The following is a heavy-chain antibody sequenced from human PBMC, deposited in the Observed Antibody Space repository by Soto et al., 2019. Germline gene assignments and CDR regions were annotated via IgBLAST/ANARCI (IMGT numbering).Heavy chain of an antibody. Sequence: QVQLVESGGGVVQPGRSLRLSCAASGFTLSAYVMHWVRQAPGKGLEWVAGVSFDGSHEYYADSVKGRFTTSRDNSKNTLYLQMNSLRAEDTALYYGAKGSLGDYDYYGMDVWGEGTTVNVSS. CDR2: VSFDGSHE. J-gene: IGHJ6*04. D-gene: IGHD3-16*01. CDR3: AKGSLGDYDYYGMDV. V-gene: IGHV3-30*18. CDR1: GFTLSAYV.